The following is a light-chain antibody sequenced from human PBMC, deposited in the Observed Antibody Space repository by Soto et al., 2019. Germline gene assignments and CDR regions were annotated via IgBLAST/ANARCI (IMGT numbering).Light chain of an antibody. CDR3: QQSNNWPYT. Sequence: EVVMTQSPATLSVSPGERVTLSCRASQSVSDNLAWYQQKPGQAPSRLIYGASTRATTIPGRFSGSGSGTEFTLTISSLQSEDFAVYYCQQSNNWPYTFGQGTKLDIK. V-gene: IGKV3-15*01. CDR1: QSVSDN. CDR2: GAS. J-gene: IGKJ2*01.